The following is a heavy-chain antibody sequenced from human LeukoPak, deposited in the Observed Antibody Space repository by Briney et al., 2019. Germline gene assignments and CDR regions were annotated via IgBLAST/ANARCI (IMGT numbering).Heavy chain of an antibody. CDR3: AREGNIGGPFDY. V-gene: IGHV1-2*02. CDR1: GYTFSGYY. J-gene: IGHJ4*02. D-gene: IGHD1-26*01. Sequence: ASVKVSCKASGYTFSGYYMHWVRQAPGQGLEWMGWINPNSGGTNYAQKFQGRVTMTRDTSISTAYMELSRLRSDDTAVYYCAREGNIGGPFDYWGQGTLVTVSS. CDR2: INPNSGGT.